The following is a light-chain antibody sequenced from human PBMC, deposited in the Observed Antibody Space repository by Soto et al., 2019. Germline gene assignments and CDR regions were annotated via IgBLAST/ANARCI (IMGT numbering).Light chain of an antibody. CDR3: QQYKSYSPYT. V-gene: IGKV1-5*03. J-gene: IGKJ2*01. CDR2: KAS. CDR1: QSISSW. Sequence: DIQMTQSPSTLSASVGDRVTITCRASQSISSWLAWYQQKPGKAPKLLIYKASSLESGVPSRFSGSGSGTEFTLTISSLQPDDFATYYCQQYKSYSPYTFGRGPKLEIK.